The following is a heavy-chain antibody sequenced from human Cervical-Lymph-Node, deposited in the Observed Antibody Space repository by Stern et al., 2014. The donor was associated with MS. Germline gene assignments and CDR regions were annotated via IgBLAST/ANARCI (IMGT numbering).Heavy chain of an antibody. J-gene: IGHJ6*02. Sequence: QVQLVQSGAEVKKPGASVKVSCKASGYTFTSYGISWVRQAPGQGLEWLGWISAYHGNTNYAQKLQGRVTMTADTSTSTGYLQLRSLRSDDTAVYYCASNYDYVWGRTNNYYYYGMDVWGQGTTVTVSS. CDR1: GYTFTSYG. V-gene: IGHV1-18*01. D-gene: IGHD3-16*01. CDR3: ASNYDYVWGRTNNYYYYGMDV. CDR2: ISAYHGNT.